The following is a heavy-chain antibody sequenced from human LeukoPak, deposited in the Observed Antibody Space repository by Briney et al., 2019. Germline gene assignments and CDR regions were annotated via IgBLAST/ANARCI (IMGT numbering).Heavy chain of an antibody. Sequence: GGSLRLSCAASGFTFSSYAMSWVRQAPGKGLEWVSAISGSGGSTYYADSVKGRFTISRDNSKNTLYLQMDSPRAEDTAVYYCAKDFVGAYCGGDCYTGYYYYGMDVWGQGTTVTVSS. V-gene: IGHV3-23*01. CDR2: ISGSGGST. CDR3: AKDFVGAYCGGDCYTGYYYYGMDV. J-gene: IGHJ6*02. CDR1: GFTFSSYA. D-gene: IGHD2-21*02.